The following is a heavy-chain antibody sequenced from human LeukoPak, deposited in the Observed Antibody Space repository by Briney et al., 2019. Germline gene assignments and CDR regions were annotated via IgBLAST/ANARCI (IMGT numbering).Heavy chain of an antibody. V-gene: IGHV4-59*12. CDR1: GGSISSYY. D-gene: IGHD3-22*01. CDR3: ARESSNYYDSSGSPGS. J-gene: IGHJ5*02. CDR2: IYHSGST. Sequence: SETLSLTCTVSGGSISSYYWSWIRQPPGKGLEWIGEIYHSGSTNYNPSLKSRVTISVDKSKNQFSLKLSSVTAADTAVYYCARESSNYYDSSGSPGSWGQGTLVTVSS.